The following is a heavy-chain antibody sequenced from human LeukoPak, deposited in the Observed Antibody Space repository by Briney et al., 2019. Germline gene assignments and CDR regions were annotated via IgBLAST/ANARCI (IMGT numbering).Heavy chain of an antibody. CDR3: ARDWAVAGSYYYYGMDV. D-gene: IGHD6-19*01. Sequence: PSETLSLTCTVPGGSISSYYWSWIRQPPGKGLEWIGYIYYSGSTNYNPSLKSRVTISADTSKNQFSLKLSSVTAADTAVYYCARDWAVAGSYYYYGMDVWGQGTTVTVSS. J-gene: IGHJ6*02. CDR1: GGSISSYY. CDR2: IYYSGST. V-gene: IGHV4-59*01.